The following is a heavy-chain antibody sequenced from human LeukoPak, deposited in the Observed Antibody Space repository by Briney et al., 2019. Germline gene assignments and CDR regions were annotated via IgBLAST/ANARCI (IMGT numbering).Heavy chain of an antibody. D-gene: IGHD3-9*01. CDR1: GYTFTSYG. Sequence: ASVKVSCKASGYTFTSYGISWVRQAPGQGLEWMGWISAYNGNTNYAQKLQGRVTMTTDTSTSTAYMELRSLRSDDTAVYYCARVGGYDILTGYYVPWDYWGQGTLVTVSS. CDR2: ISAYNGNT. J-gene: IGHJ4*02. CDR3: ARVGGYDILTGYYVPWDY. V-gene: IGHV1-18*01.